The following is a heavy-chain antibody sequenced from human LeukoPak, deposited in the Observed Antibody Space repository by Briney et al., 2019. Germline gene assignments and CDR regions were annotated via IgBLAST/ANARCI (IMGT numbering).Heavy chain of an antibody. V-gene: IGHV4-59*01. CDR3: ARDNIAYSSSSDPGFDP. D-gene: IGHD6-6*01. CDR1: GGSISSYY. J-gene: IGHJ5*02. Sequence: SETLSLTCTVSGGSISSYYWSWIRQPPGKGLEWIGYIYYSGSTNYNPSLKSRVTISVDTSKNQFSLKLSSVTAADTAVYYCARDNIAYSSSSDPGFDPWGQGTLVTVSS. CDR2: IYYSGST.